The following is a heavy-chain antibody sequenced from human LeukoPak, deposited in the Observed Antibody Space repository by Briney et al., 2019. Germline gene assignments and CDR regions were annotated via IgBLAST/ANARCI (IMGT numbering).Heavy chain of an antibody. V-gene: IGHV4-59*01. D-gene: IGHD2-8*02. CDR3: ARAGGGVRSPYYFDY. CDR2: IYYSGST. CDR1: GGSISSYY. Sequence: TSETLSLTCTVSGGSISSYYWSWIRQPPGKGLEWIGYIYYSGSTNYNPSLKSRVTISVDTSKNQFSLKLSPVTAADTAVYYCARAGGGVRSPYYFDYWGQGTLVTVSS. J-gene: IGHJ4*02.